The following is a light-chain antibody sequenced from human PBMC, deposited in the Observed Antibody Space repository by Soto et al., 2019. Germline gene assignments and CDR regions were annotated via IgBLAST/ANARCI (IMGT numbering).Light chain of an antibody. CDR2: EVT. Sequence: QSVLTQPSSASGSPGQSVTISCTGTSSDVGAYNYVSWYQQHPGKAPKLMIYEVTKRPSGVPDRFSGSKFGSTASLTVSGLQAEDEADYFCSSYAGSNNLLFGGGTQLTVL. CDR3: SSYAGSNNLL. V-gene: IGLV2-8*01. CDR1: SSDVGAYNY. J-gene: IGLJ2*01.